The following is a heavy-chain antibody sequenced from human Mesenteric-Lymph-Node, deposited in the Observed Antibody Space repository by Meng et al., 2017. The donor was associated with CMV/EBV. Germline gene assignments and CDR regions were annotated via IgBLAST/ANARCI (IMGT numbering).Heavy chain of an antibody. V-gene: IGHV1-18*01. CDR2: ISAYDGDT. J-gene: IGHJ5*02. CDR3: ARDPEMIIAARPGWFDP. D-gene: IGHD6-6*01. Sequence: ASVKVSCKASGYTLSNFGISWVRQAPGQGLEWMGWISAYDGDTNYAPKFQGRVTITADTSTTTAYMGLSSLNSEDTAVYYCARDPEMIIAARPGWFDPWGQGTLVTVSS. CDR1: GYTLSNFG.